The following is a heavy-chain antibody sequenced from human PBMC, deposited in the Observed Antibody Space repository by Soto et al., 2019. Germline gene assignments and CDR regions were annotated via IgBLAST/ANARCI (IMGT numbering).Heavy chain of an antibody. CDR2: IYPGDSDT. V-gene: IGHV5-51*01. CDR1: GYTFTNYW. J-gene: IGHJ6*01. Sequence: GESLKISCKGSGYTFTNYWIGWVRQMPGKGLEWMGIIYPGDSDTKYNPSFQGQVTISADKSITTTYLQWSSLKTSDTAIYYCAASIFYYGMDVWGQGTTVTVS. CDR3: AASIFYYGMDV.